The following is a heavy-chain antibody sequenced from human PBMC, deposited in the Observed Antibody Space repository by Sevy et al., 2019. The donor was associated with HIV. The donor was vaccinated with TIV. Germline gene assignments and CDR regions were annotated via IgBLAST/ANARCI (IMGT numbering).Heavy chain of an antibody. J-gene: IGHJ6*02. V-gene: IGHV3-23*01. D-gene: IGHD1-26*01. CDR3: AKHHTGTYSWGVRRSMDV. Sequence: GGSLRLSCAASGFNFNNYAMSWVRQAPGKGLEWVSAISGGGGGTYYADSVKGRFRISRDNSKNTMFLQLDSLRVDDTAVYYCAKHHTGTYSWGVRRSMDVWGQGTTVTVSS. CDR2: ISGGGGGT. CDR1: GFNFNNYA.